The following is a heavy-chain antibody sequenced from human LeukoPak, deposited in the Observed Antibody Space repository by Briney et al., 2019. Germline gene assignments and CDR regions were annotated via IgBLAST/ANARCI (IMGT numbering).Heavy chain of an antibody. J-gene: IGHJ4*02. D-gene: IGHD3-16*02. CDR2: IYYSGST. V-gene: IGHV4-59*08. CDR1: GGSISSYY. CDR3: ARLTANYDYVWGSYRYTGGQFDY. Sequence: SETLSLTCTVSGGSISSYYWSWIRQPPGKGLEWIGYIYYSGSTNYNPFLKSRVTISVDTSKNQFSLKLSSVTAADTAVYYCARLTANYDYVWGSYRYTGGQFDYWGQGTLVTVSS.